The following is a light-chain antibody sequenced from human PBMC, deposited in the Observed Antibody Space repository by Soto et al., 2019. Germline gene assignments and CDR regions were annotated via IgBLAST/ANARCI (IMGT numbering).Light chain of an antibody. CDR2: GAS. CDR3: QQYNNWPLT. V-gene: IGKV3-15*01. J-gene: IGKJ5*01. Sequence: EIVMTQSPATLSVSPGERAALSCRASQSVNSKLAWYQQKPGQAPRLLIYGASTRATGIPARFSGSGSGTEFTLTVSRLQSEDFAVYCCQQYNNWPLTFGQGTRLDIK. CDR1: QSVNSK.